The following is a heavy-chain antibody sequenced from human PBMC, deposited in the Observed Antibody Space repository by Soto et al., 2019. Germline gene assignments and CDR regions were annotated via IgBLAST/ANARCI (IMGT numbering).Heavy chain of an antibody. J-gene: IGHJ4*02. V-gene: IGHV4-59*08. CDR1: GGSITSYY. CDR3: ARRYSGYGDY. Sequence: QVQLQESGPGLVKPSETLSLTCTVSGGSITSYYWSWIRQPPGKGLERIGYIYFSGSANYNPSLKSRVTISVDTSKNPFSLKLSSVTAADTAVYYCARRYSGYGDYWGQGTLVTVSS. CDR2: IYFSGSA. D-gene: IGHD5-12*01.